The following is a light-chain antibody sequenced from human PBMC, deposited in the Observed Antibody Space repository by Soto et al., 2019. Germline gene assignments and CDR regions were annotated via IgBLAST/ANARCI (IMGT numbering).Light chain of an antibody. CDR1: KLGDKY. CDR3: QAWDSRSNV. J-gene: IGLJ7*01. CDR2: QDS. V-gene: IGLV3-1*01. Sequence: SYELTQPPSVSVSPGQTASITCSGDKLGDKYACWYQQKPRQSPVLVIYQDSKLPSGIPDRFSGSNSGNTATLTISGTQAMDEADYYCQAWDSRSNVFGTGTQLTVL.